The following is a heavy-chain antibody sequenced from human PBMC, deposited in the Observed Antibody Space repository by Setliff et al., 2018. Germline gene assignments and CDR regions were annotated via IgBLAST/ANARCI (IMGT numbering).Heavy chain of an antibody. D-gene: IGHD3-3*01. CDR3: ASHPRVTIFGVVAFDY. CDR2: MYSSGST. CDR1: GGPINSDRYY. Sequence: ETLSLTCTVSGGPINSDRYYWGWIRQPPGKGLEWIGSMYSSGSTYYNPSPKSRVTISVDTSQNQFSLKLSSVTAADTAAYYCASHPRVTIFGVVAFDYWGQGILVTVSS. J-gene: IGHJ4*02. V-gene: IGHV4-39*01.